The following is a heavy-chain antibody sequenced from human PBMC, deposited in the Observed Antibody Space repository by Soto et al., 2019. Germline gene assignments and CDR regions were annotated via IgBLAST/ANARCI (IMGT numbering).Heavy chain of an antibody. D-gene: IGHD1-26*01. J-gene: IGHJ3*02. CDR2: ISGSGGST. Sequence: GGSLRLSCAASGFTFSSYAMSWVRQAPRKGLEWVSAISGSGGSTYYADSVKGRFTISRYNSKNTLYLQINSLRAEDTALYCGTKDFGYSLIYYVAFDIWGQGTMVTVSS. V-gene: IGHV3-23*01. CDR3: TKDFGYSLIYYVAFDI. CDR1: GFTFSSYA.